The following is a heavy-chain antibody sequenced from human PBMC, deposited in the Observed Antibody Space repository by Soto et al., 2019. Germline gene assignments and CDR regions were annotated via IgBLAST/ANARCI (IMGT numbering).Heavy chain of an antibody. CDR3: ATAPSNVAIAVAGHHWFDP. D-gene: IGHD6-19*01. CDR1: GYTLTELS. Sequence: ASVKVSCKVSGYTLTELSMHWVRQAPGKGLEWMGGFDPEDGETIYAQKFQGRVTMTEDTSTDTAYMELSSLRSEDTAVYYCATAPSNVAIAVAGHHWFDPWGQGTLVTVSS. J-gene: IGHJ5*02. V-gene: IGHV1-24*01. CDR2: FDPEDGET.